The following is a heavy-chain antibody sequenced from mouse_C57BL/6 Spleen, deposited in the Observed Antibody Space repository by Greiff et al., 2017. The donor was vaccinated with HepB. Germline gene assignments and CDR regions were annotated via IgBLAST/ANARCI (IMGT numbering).Heavy chain of an antibody. CDR1: GYSITSGYY. D-gene: IGHD2-5*01. J-gene: IGHJ2*01. CDR3: ARGDSNQYYFDY. CDR2: ISYDGSN. V-gene: IGHV3-6*01. Sequence: EVQRVESGPGLVKPSQSLSLTCSVTGYSITSGYYWNWIRQFPGNKLEWMGYISYDGSNNYNPSLKNRISITRDTSKNQFFLKLNSVTTEDTATYYCARGDSNQYYFDYWGQGTTLTVSS.